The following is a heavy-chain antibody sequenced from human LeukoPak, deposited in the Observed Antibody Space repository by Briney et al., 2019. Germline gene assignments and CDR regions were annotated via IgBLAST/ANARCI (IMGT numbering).Heavy chain of an antibody. V-gene: IGHV3-30*02. Sequence: PGGSLRLSCAASGFTFSSYGMHWVRQAPGKGLEWVAFIRYDGRNNYYADSVKGRFTISRDNSKNTLYLQMNSLRPEDTAVYYCAREQEGRRAAFDYWGQGTLLTVSS. J-gene: IGHJ4*02. CDR3: AREQEGRRAAFDY. CDR1: GFTFSSYG. D-gene: IGHD2-15*01. CDR2: IRYDGRNN.